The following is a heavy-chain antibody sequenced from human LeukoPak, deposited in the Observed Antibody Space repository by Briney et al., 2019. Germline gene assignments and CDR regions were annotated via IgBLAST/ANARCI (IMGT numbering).Heavy chain of an antibody. Sequence: PSETLSLTCTVSGGSITSSSYYWGWIRPPPGKGLVWIGSIYYSGSTYYDPSLKSRVTISVDTSKSQFSLKLSSVTAADTAVYYCAPYYYDSSGYYYWGQGTPVTVSS. CDR1: GGSITSSSYY. CDR3: APYYYDSSGYYY. D-gene: IGHD3-22*01. V-gene: IGHV4-39*01. CDR2: IYYSGST. J-gene: IGHJ4*02.